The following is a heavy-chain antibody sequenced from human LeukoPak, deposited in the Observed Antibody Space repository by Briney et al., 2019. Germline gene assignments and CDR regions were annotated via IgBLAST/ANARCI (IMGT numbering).Heavy chain of an antibody. CDR1: GGSITGSSYY. Sequence: SETLSLTCTVSGGSITGSSYYWGWIRQPPGKGLEWIGSMYFSGSTHYNPSLKSRVTISVDTSKNQFSLKLTSVTAADTAVYYCANAASYSVDYWGQGTLVTVSS. CDR2: MYFSGST. V-gene: IGHV4-39*01. CDR3: ANAASYSVDY. D-gene: IGHD1-26*01. J-gene: IGHJ4*02.